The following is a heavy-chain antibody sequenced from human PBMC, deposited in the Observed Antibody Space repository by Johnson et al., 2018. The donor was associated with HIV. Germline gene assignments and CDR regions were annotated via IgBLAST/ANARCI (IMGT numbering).Heavy chain of an antibody. CDR2: VSFDGINK. V-gene: IGHV3-30*04. Sequence: QVQLVESGGGVVQPGRSLRLSCAASGFIFSSYAIHWVRQAPGKGLEWVALVSFDGINKYYADSVKGRFTISRDNSKNTLYLQMNSLRAEDTAVYYCARPGGDYSAFDIWGQGTMVTVSS. CDR1: GFIFSSYA. CDR3: ARPGGDYSAFDI. D-gene: IGHD4-17*01. J-gene: IGHJ3*02.